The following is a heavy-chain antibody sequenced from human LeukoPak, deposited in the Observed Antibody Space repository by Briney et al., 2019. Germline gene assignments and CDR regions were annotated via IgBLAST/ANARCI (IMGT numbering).Heavy chain of an antibody. J-gene: IGHJ5*02. Sequence: GSLRLSCAASGFTFSSYYMHWVRQAPGKGLVWVSRIKSDGSVTGYADSVKGRFAISRDNAKNTLYLQMNSLRAEDTAVYYCARDWIDRGTFDPWGQGTLVTVSS. CDR1: GFTFSSYY. V-gene: IGHV3-74*01. D-gene: IGHD2-2*03. CDR3: ARDWIDRGTFDP. CDR2: IKSDGSVT.